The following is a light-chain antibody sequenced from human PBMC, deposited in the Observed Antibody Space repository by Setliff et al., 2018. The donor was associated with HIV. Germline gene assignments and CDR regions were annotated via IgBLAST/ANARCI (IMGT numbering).Light chain of an antibody. CDR3: CSYAGSTSVWV. Sequence: QSALAQPASVSGSPGQSITISCTGTSSDVGSDNLVSWYKQHPGKAPKLMIYEGSKRPSAVSSRFSGSKSGNTASLTIAGLQAEDEADYYCCSYAGSTSVWVFGGGTKVTVL. CDR1: SSDVGSDNL. J-gene: IGLJ3*02. V-gene: IGLV2-23*03. CDR2: EGS.